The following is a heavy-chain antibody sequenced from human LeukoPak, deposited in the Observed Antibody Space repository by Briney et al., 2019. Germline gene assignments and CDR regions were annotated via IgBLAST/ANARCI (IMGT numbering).Heavy chain of an antibody. V-gene: IGHV3-23*01. CDR1: GFTFSSDA. D-gene: IGHD3-10*01. Sequence: PGGSLRLSCAASGFTFSSDALSWVRQAPGKGLEWVSLISGSGGRTDYADSVKGRFTISRDNSKNTLYLQMNSLRAEDTAVYYCAKGTYYYGSGSHHFDYWGQGTLVTVSS. J-gene: IGHJ4*02. CDR3: AKGTYYYGSGSHHFDY. CDR2: ISGSGGRT.